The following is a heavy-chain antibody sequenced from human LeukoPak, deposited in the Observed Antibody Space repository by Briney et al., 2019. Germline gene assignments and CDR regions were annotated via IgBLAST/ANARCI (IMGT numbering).Heavy chain of an antibody. CDR1: GGSISSYY. J-gene: IGHJ6*02. CDR2: IYYSGST. CDR3: ARRRSIAAVASYYYGLDV. D-gene: IGHD6-13*01. Sequence: PSETLSLTCTVSGGSISSYYWSWIRQPPGKGLEWIGYIYYSGSTNYNPSLKSRVTISVDTSKNQFSLQLSSVTAADTAVYYCARRRSIAAVASYYYGLDVWGQGTTVTVSS. V-gene: IGHV4-59*08.